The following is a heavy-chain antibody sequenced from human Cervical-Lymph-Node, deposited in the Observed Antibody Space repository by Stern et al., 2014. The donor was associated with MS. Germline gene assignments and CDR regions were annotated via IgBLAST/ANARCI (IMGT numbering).Heavy chain of an antibody. CDR3: ARDSERTRWLRDVYAFDI. V-gene: IGHV1-18*01. CDR2: ISAYNGYT. D-gene: IGHD5-12*01. Sequence: VQLVQSGAEVMQPGASVKVSCKASGYTFRNYGITWVRQAPGQGLEWLGWISAYNGYTIYAQKFQGRVTMTTDTSTSTAYMELRSLRSDDTAVYYCARDSERTRWLRDVYAFDIWGQGTMVTVSS. J-gene: IGHJ3*02. CDR1: GYTFRNYG.